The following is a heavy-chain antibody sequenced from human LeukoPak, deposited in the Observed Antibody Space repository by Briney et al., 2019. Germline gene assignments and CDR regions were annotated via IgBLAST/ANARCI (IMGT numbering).Heavy chain of an antibody. CDR3: ARGAIYYYDSSGYGDAFDI. Sequence: ASVKVSCKASGYTFTGYYMHWVRQAPGQGLEWMGWINPNSGGTNYAQKFQGWVTMTRDTSISTAYMELSRLRSDDTAVYYCARGAIYYYDSSGYGDAFDIWGQGTMVTVSS. J-gene: IGHJ3*02. D-gene: IGHD3-22*01. CDR2: INPNSGGT. CDR1: GYTFTGYY. V-gene: IGHV1-2*04.